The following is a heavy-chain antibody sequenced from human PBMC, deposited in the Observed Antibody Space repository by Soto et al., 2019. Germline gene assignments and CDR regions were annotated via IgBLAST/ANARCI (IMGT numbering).Heavy chain of an antibody. CDR2: IIPVLGPP. CDR3: SRRGDDSLSADFDR. J-gene: IGHJ4*02. Sequence: QVQLVQSGAEVKKPGSSVTVSCTVSGDTFSTSTINWVRQAPRQGLEWMGRIIPVLGPPNYSQTFQGRLTFTADTSTNTVYMELSSLRSEDTAVYFCSRRGDDSLSADFDRWGQGTLVTVSP. D-gene: IGHD1-1*01. CDR1: GDTFSTST. V-gene: IGHV1-69*08.